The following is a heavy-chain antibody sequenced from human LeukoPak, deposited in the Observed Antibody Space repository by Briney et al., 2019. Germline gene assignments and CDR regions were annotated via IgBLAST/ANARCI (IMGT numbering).Heavy chain of an antibody. CDR1: GFTFNNYW. V-gene: IGHV3-7*03. Sequence: GGSLRLSCAASGFTFNNYWMSWVRQAPGKGLEWVANVKQDGSGLYYVESVKGRFTISRDNAKNSLYLRMTSLRAEDTAVYYCARDPGRTGFDYWGQGTLVTVSS. J-gene: IGHJ4*02. CDR2: VKQDGSGL. D-gene: IGHD1/OR15-1a*01. CDR3: ARDPGRTGFDY.